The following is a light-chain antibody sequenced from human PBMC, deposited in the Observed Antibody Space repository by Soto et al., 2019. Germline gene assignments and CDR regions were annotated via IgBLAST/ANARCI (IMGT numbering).Light chain of an antibody. Sequence: DIQMTQSPPSVSASVGDRVTITCGASQSVSSWLTWYQQKPGKAPKLVIYDASSFESGVPSRFSGSGSGTEFTLTIYSLQPEDTSIYYCQQSYSTSITFGQGTRLDIK. CDR3: QQSYSTSIT. J-gene: IGKJ5*01. V-gene: IGKV1-12*01. CDR2: DAS. CDR1: QSVSSW.